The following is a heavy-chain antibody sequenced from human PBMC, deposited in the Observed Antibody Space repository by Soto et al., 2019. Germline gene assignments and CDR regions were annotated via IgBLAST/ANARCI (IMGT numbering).Heavy chain of an antibody. D-gene: IGHD5-12*01. CDR3: ARHTGRVATTKNYYSYYGMDV. J-gene: IGHJ6*02. V-gene: IGHV5-10-1*01. Sequence: EXLKISCKCSGYXFTSYLVLWVRQMHGRGLECTGRIDPSYSYTTYSPSFQGHVTISDDTSFNTAYLQCSRLKASDTAMYYRARHTGRVATTKNYYSYYGMDVWGQGTTGTVSS. CDR1: GYXFTSYL. CDR2: IDPSYSYT.